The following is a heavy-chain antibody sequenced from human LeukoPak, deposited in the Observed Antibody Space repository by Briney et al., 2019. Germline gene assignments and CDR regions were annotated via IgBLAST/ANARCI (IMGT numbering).Heavy chain of an antibody. V-gene: IGHV4-38-2*02. CDR3: ARRPYYYGSGSYSPDY. CDR2: IYHSGST. Sequence: PSETLSLTCTVSGYSISSGYYWGWIRQPPGKGLEWIGSIYHSGSTYYNPSLKSRVTISVDTSKNQFSLKLSSVTAADTAVYYCARRPYYYGSGSYSPDYWGQGTLVTVSS. CDR1: GYSISSGYY. J-gene: IGHJ4*02. D-gene: IGHD3-10*01.